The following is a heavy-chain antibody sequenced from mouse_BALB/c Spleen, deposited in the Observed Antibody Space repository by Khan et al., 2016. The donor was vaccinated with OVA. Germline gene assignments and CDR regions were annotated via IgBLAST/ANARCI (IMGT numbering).Heavy chain of an antibody. V-gene: IGHV1-20*02. CDR3: SRIYGSDFDY. CDR1: GYSFTGYF. J-gene: IGHJ2*01. Sequence: VQLQQSGPELVKPGASVKLSCTASGYSFTGYFMNWVMQSHGKGLEWIGRINPHIGETFYNQKFQGKATLTVDESSSTAHMELRSLASEDSAVYYCSRIYGSDFDYWGQGTTLPVSS. D-gene: IGHD1-1*01. CDR2: INPHIGET.